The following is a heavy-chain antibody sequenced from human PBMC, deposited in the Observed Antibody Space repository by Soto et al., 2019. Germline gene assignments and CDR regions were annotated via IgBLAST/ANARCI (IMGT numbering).Heavy chain of an antibody. V-gene: IGHV1-2*02. Sequence: AASVPASFPASASTFTCYYMHWVRQAPGQGLEWMGWINPNSGGTNYAQKFQGRVTMTRDTSISTAYMELSRLRSDDTAVYYCARGERQQLARGPYLNYWGQGTLVTVSS. CDR1: ASTFTCYY. D-gene: IGHD6-13*01. CDR2: INPNSGGT. J-gene: IGHJ4*02. CDR3: ARGERQQLARGPYLNY.